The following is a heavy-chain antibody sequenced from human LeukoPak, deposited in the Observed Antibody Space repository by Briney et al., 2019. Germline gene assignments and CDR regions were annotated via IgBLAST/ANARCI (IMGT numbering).Heavy chain of an antibody. J-gene: IGHJ4*02. CDR3: ARGRGGEWLRFSYFDY. Sequence: PSETLSLTCAVYGGSFSGYYWSWIRQPPGKGLEWMGEINHSGSTNYNPSLKSRVTISVDTSKNQFSLKLSSVTAADTAVYYCARGRGGEWLRFSYFDYWGQGTLVTVSS. D-gene: IGHD5-12*01. CDR1: GGSFSGYY. CDR2: INHSGST. V-gene: IGHV4-34*01.